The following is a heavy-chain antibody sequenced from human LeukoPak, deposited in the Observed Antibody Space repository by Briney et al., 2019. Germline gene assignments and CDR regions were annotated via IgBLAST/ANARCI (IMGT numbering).Heavy chain of an antibody. CDR3: ARVTDWNDLDY. CDR1: GGSISSYY. V-gene: IGHV4-59*01. J-gene: IGHJ4*02. Sequence: SETLSLTCTVSGGSISSYYWSWIRQPPGKGLEWIGYIYYSGSTNYNPSLKSRVTISIDTSKNQLSLQLTSVTAADTAVYYCARVTDWNDLDYWGPGTLVTVSS. D-gene: IGHD1-1*01. CDR2: IYYSGST.